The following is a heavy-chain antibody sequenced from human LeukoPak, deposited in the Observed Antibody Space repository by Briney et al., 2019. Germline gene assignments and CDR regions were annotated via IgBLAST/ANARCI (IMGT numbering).Heavy chain of an antibody. CDR1: GFTFSSYG. V-gene: IGHV3-30*18. CDR3: AKGNTWYYFDY. Sequence: PGGSLRLSCAASGFTFSSYGTHWVRQAPGKGLEWVAVISYDGSNKYYADSVKGRFTISRDNSKNTLYLQMNSLRAEDTAVYYCAKGNTWYYFDYWGQGTLVTVSS. D-gene: IGHD6-13*01. J-gene: IGHJ4*02. CDR2: ISYDGSNK.